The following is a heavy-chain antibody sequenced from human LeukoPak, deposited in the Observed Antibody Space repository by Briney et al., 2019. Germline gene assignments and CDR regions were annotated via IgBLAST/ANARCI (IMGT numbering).Heavy chain of an antibody. D-gene: IGHD3-10*01. CDR2: INHSGST. Sequence: SETLSLTCAVYGGSFSGYYWSWIRQPPGKGLEWIGEINHSGSTNYNPSLKSRVTISVDTSKDQFSLKLSSVTPEDTAVYYCARDRPWSRVVTSWFDPWGQGTLVTVSS. CDR1: GGSFSGYY. V-gene: IGHV4-34*01. CDR3: ARDRPWSRVVTSWFDP. J-gene: IGHJ5*02.